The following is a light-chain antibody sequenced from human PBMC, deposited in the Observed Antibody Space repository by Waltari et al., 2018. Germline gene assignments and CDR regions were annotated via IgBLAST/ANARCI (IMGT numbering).Light chain of an antibody. CDR3: QSYYSNNCV. CDR1: SGSIASNY. CDR2: EDN. J-gene: IGLJ3*02. V-gene: IGLV6-57*01. Sequence: NFVLTQPHSVSESPGKTVTFSCTRSSGSIASNYVQLYQQRPGSSPTTMIYEDNLRPSGVPDRFSGSIDSSSNSASLTISGLKTEDETDYYCQSYYSNNCVFGGGTKLTVL.